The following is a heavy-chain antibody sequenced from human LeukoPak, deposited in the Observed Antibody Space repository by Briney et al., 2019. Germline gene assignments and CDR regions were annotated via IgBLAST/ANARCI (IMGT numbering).Heavy chain of an antibody. CDR2: IYPGDSDT. J-gene: IGHJ3*02. V-gene: IGHV5-51*01. Sequence: GESLKISCKGSGYSFTSYWIGWVRQMPGKGLEWMGIIYPGDSDTRYSPSFQGQVTISADKSISTAYLQWSSLKASDTAMYYCARHDVPLLGIDYGAFDIWGQGTMVTVSS. D-gene: IGHD4/OR15-4a*01. CDR3: ARHDVPLLGIDYGAFDI. CDR1: GYSFTSYW.